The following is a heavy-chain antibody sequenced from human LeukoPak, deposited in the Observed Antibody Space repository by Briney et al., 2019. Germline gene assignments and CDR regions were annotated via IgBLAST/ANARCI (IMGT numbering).Heavy chain of an antibody. CDR3: AKDSSSWYDAFDI. J-gene: IGHJ3*02. CDR1: GFTFSSYG. V-gene: IGHV3-30*02. D-gene: IGHD6-13*01. Sequence: GGSLRLSCAASGFTFSSYGMHWVRQAPGKGLEWVAFIRYDGSNKYYADSVKGRFTISRDNSKNTLYPQMNSLRAEDTAVYYCAKDSSSWYDAFDIWGQGTMVTVSS. CDR2: IRYDGSNK.